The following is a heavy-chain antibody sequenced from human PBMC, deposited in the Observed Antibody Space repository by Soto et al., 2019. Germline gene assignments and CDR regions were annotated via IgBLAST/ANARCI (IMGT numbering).Heavy chain of an antibody. CDR2: INHSGST. J-gene: IGHJ4*02. CDR3: ARGRAFVR. V-gene: IGHV4-34*01. CDR1: GGSFSGYY. D-gene: IGHD2-8*01. Sequence: QVQLQQWGAGLLKPSETLSLTCAVYGGSFSGYYWSWIRQPPGKGLEWIGEINHSGSTNYNPSLKIRVTISVDTSKNQFSLKLSSVTAADTAVYYCARGRAFVRWGQGTLVTVSS.